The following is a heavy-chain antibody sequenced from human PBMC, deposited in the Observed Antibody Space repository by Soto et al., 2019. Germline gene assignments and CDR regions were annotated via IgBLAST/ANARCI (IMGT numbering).Heavy chain of an antibody. CDR1: GFTFSSYG. Sequence: QVQLVESGGGVVQPGRSLRLSCAASGFTFSSYGMHWVRQAPGKGLEWVAVISYDGSNKYYADSVKGRFTISRDNSKKTLYLQMNSLRAEDTAVYSCGVVDDQDAFDIWCQGTMVTVSS. CDR3: GVVDDQDAFDI. D-gene: IGHD2-15*01. J-gene: IGHJ3*02. V-gene: IGHV3-30*03. CDR2: ISYDGSNK.